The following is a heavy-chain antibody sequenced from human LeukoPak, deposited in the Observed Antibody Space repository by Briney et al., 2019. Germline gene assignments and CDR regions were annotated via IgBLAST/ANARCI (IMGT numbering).Heavy chain of an antibody. V-gene: IGHV4-39*01. D-gene: IGHD1-26*01. J-gene: IGHJ4*02. CDR2: IYYSGST. CDR3: ASPTPHSGSPPPFDY. Sequence: SETLSLTCTVSGGSISSSSYYWGWIRQPPGEGLEWIGSIYYSGSTYYNPSLKSRVTISVDTSKNQFSLKLSSVTAADTAVYYCASPTPHSGSPPPFDYWGQGTLVTVSS. CDR1: GGSISSSSYY.